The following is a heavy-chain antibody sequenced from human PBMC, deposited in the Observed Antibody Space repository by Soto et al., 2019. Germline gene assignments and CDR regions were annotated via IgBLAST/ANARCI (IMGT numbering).Heavy chain of an antibody. CDR2: MNPNSGNT. Sequence: QVQLVQSGAEVKKPGASVKVSCKTSGYTFTSYDINWVRQATGQGLEGMGWMNPNSGNTAYAQNFQGTVTMTRNTSISTAYMELSSLISDNTAVYYCARERSSGAFDIWGQGTMVTVSS. CDR1: GYTFTSYD. D-gene: IGHD1-26*01. V-gene: IGHV1-8*01. CDR3: ARERSSGAFDI. J-gene: IGHJ3*02.